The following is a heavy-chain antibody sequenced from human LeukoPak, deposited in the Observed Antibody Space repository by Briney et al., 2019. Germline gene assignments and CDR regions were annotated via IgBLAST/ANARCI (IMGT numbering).Heavy chain of an antibody. CDR1: GFTFSSYG. CDR2: ISYDGSNK. J-gene: IGHJ6*02. Sequence: PGGSLRLSCAASGFTFSSYGMHWVRQAPGKGLEWVAVISYDGSNKYYADSVKGRFTISRDNSKNTLYLQMNSLRAEDTAVYYCAKDLDTALGDYYYGMDVWGQGTTVTVSS. V-gene: IGHV3-30*18. CDR3: AKDLDTALGDYYYGMDV. D-gene: IGHD5-18*01.